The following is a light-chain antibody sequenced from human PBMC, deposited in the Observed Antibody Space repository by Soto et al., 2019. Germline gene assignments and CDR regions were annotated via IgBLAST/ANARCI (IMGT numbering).Light chain of an antibody. J-gene: IGKJ4*01. Sequence: EIVMTQSPATLSVSPGERATLSCRASQSISSNLAWYQQKPGQTPRLLVYRASTRATGIPARFSGSGSGTEFTLTISSLQSQDFAVYYSQQYNNWPPLTFGGGTKVEIK. CDR1: QSISSN. CDR3: QQYNNWPPLT. V-gene: IGKV3-15*01. CDR2: RAS.